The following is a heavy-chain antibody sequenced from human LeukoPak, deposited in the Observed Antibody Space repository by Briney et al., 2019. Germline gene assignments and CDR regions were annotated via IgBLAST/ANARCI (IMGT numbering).Heavy chain of an antibody. J-gene: IGHJ4*02. D-gene: IGHD3-3*01. CDR3: ARDMPYDFWSGYQIDY. CDR1: GYTFTGYF. CDR2: INPNNGGT. Sequence: ASVKVSCKASGYTFTGYFLHWVRQAPGQGLEWMGWINPNNGGTNYAQKFQGRVTMTRDTSISTAYMELSRLRSDDTAVYYCARDMPYDFWSGYQIDYWGQGTLDTVSS. V-gene: IGHV1-2*02.